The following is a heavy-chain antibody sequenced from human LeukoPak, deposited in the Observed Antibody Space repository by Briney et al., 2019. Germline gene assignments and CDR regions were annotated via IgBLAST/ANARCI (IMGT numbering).Heavy chain of an antibody. CDR1: GFTASSRT. J-gene: IGHJ4*02. CDR3: ARRRGGYGDGDFDY. Sequence: GGSLRLSCAASGFTASSRTMIWVRQAPGKGLECVSYIRSDTTTEHAEYVKGRFTISRDDSKNTVYLQMNSLRVEDTSVYYCARRRGGYGDGDFDYWGQGTLVTVSS. D-gene: IGHD4-17*01. CDR2: IRSDTTT. V-gene: IGHV3-66*04.